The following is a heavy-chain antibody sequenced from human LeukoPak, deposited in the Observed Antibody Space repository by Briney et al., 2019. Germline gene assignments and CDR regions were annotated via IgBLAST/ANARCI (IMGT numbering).Heavy chain of an antibody. J-gene: IGHJ3*02. D-gene: IGHD4-17*01. CDR3: ASRKEKTTVTTKFYAFDI. CDR2: IIPIFGTA. Sequence: SVKVFCKASGGTFSSYAISWVRQDPGQGLEGMGGIIPIFGTANYAQKFQGRGTINADKSTSIAYMELSSLRSEDTAVYYCASRKEKTTVTTKFYAFDIWGQGTMVTVSS. V-gene: IGHV1-69*06. CDR1: GGTFSSYA.